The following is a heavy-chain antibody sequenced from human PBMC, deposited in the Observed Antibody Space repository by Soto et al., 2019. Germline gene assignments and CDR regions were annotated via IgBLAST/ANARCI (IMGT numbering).Heavy chain of an antibody. Sequence: QVQMVESGGGVVQPGTSLRLSCAASGFSFSSYAMHWVRQTPGKGLEWMGVISYDGSNKYYADYVRGRFTISRDRSKNTLYLQVNGLRAVYTAVYYCAKGILAATIGPYAMDVCGDGATGTVST. CDR3: AKGILAATIGPYAMDV. CDR2: ISYDGSNK. J-gene: IGHJ6*04. CDR1: GFSFSSYA. D-gene: IGHD6-13*01. V-gene: IGHV3-30*18.